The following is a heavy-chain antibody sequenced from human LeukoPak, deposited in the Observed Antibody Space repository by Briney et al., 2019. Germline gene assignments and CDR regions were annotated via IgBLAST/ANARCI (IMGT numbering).Heavy chain of an antibody. CDR2: LYSGGST. CDR3: ARDGYYGSGSYQGWFDP. Sequence: GGSLRLSCAASGFIFSDYDMNWVRQAPGKGLEWVSVLYSGGSTYYADSVKGRFTISRDNSKNTLYLQMNSLRAEDTAVYYCARDGYYGSGSYQGWFDPWGQGTLVTVSS. V-gene: IGHV3-66*01. D-gene: IGHD3-10*01. J-gene: IGHJ5*02. CDR1: GFIFSDYD.